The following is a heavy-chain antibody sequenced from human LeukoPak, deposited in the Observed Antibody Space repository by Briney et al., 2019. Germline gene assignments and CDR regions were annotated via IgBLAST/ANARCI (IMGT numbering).Heavy chain of an antibody. V-gene: IGHV1-69*01. CDR2: IIPIFGTA. J-gene: IGHJ4*02. CDR1: GGTFSSYA. D-gene: IGHD6-19*01. Sequence: ASVKVSCKASGGTFSSYAISCVRQAPGQGLEWMGGIIPIFGTANYARKFQGRVTITADESTSTAYMELSSLRSEDTAVYYCARARSIEVAGTDFDYWGQGTLVTVSS. CDR3: ARARSIEVAGTDFDY.